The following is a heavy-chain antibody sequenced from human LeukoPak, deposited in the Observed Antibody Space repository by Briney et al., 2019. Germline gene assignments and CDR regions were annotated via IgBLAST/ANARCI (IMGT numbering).Heavy chain of an antibody. D-gene: IGHD3-10*01. CDR2: IYTSGST. Sequence: ASETLSLTCTVYGGSISSYYWSWIRQPPGKGLEWIGYIYTSGSTNYNPSLKSRVTISVDTSKNQFSLKLSSVTAADTAVYYCASSYGQEFDPWGQGTLVTVSS. J-gene: IGHJ5*02. V-gene: IGHV4-4*09. CDR3: ASSYGQEFDP. CDR1: GGSISSYY.